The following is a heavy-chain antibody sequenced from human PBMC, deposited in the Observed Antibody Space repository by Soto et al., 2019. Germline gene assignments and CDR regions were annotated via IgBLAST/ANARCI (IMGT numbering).Heavy chain of an antibody. D-gene: IGHD6-19*01. V-gene: IGHV4-59*01. CDR1: GGSISGSY. CDR2: VYYTGST. J-gene: IGHJ4*02. Sequence: PSETLSLTCSVSGGSISGSYWSWIRQSPGKGLEWLGYVYYTGSTNYSPSLRSRVRISVGTTRNEFSLRLSSVTAADTAVYFCARSVAVPGAHIDYWGQGTQVTVSS. CDR3: ARSVAVPGAHIDY.